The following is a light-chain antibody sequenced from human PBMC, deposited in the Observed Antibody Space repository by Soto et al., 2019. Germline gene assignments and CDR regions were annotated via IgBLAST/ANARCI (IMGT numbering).Light chain of an antibody. J-gene: IGLJ3*02. CDR2: DTS. CDR1: SSNIGKYP. V-gene: IGLV1-51*01. CDR3: GTWDSSLSAEV. Sequence: QSVLTQPPSVSAAPGQKVTISCSGSSSNIGKYPVSWYHQVPGTAPKLLIHDTSERPSGIPVRFSGSKSGTSATLGITGLQTGDEADYYCGTWDSSLSAEVFGGGTKLTVL.